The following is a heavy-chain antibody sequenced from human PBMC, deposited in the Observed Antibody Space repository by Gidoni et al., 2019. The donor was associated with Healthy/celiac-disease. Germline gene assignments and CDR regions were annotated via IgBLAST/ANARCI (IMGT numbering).Heavy chain of an antibody. CDR3: AKDRNRNNWAIQYFDY. Sequence: EVQLLESGGGLVQPGGSLRLSCAASGFTFSSYAMGWVRQAPGKGLEWVSAISGSGGSTYYADSVKGRFTISRDNSKNTLYLQRNSLRAEDTAVYYCAKDRNRNNWAIQYFDYWGQGTLVTVSS. J-gene: IGHJ4*02. D-gene: IGHD1-20*01. V-gene: IGHV3-23*01. CDR1: GFTFSSYA. CDR2: ISGSGGST.